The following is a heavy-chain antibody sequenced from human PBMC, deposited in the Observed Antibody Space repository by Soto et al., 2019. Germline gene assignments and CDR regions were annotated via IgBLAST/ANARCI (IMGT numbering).Heavy chain of an antibody. J-gene: IGHJ6*02. CDR2: IVVGSGNT. Sequence: SVKVSCKASGFTFTSSAVQWVRPARGQRLEWIGWIVVGSGNTNYAQKFQGRITITRDMSTSTAYMELSSLRSDDTAVYYCAAGVVYGMDVWGQGTTVTVSS. D-gene: IGHD3-3*01. V-gene: IGHV1-58*01. CDR3: AAGVVYGMDV. CDR1: GFTFTSSA.